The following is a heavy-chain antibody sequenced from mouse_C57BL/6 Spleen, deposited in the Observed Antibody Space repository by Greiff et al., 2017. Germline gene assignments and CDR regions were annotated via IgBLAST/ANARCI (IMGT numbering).Heavy chain of an antibody. CDR3: ARCYYYGYFDV. J-gene: IGHJ1*03. CDR2: IDPSDSYT. V-gene: IGHV1-50*01. Sequence: QVQLQQPGAELVKPGASVKLSCKASGYTFTSYWMQWVKQRPGQGLEWIGEIDPSDSYTNYNQKFKGKATLTVDTSSSTAYMQLSSLTSEDSAVYYCARCYYYGYFDVWGTGTTVTVSS. D-gene: IGHD1-1*01. CDR1: GYTFTSYW.